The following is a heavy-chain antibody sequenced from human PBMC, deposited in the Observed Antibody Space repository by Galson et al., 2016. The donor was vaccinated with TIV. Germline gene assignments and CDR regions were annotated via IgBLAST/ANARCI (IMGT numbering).Heavy chain of an antibody. D-gene: IGHD3-16*02. CDR1: GYRFTDYS. J-gene: IGHJ3*01. V-gene: IGHV1-69-2*01. Sequence: VKVSCKASGYRFTDYSVHWVQQAPGKGLEWMGVIDPVDGQATYAADFQGRVTFSADKSLDTAYLELTRLRSDVYGGSYPDAFDPWGQGTMVTVSS. CDR3: DAFDP. CDR2: IDPVDGQA.